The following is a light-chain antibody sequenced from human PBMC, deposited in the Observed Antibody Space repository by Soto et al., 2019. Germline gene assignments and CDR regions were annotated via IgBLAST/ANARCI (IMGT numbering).Light chain of an antibody. CDR2: DNN. CDR3: GTWDSSLSAWV. Sequence: QSVLTQPPSVSAAPGQKVTISCSGSSSNIGSNFVSWYRQLPGTAPKLLIYDNNKRPSGIPDRFSGSKSGTSATLGITGRQTGDEADYYCGTWDSSLSAWVFGGGTKLTVL. CDR1: SSNIGSNF. V-gene: IGLV1-51*01. J-gene: IGLJ3*02.